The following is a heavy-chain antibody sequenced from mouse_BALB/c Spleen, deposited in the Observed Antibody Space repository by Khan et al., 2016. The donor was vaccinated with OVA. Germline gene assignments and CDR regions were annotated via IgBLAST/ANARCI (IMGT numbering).Heavy chain of an antibody. V-gene: IGHV1S137*01. Sequence: QVRLQRSGPELVRPGVSVKISCKGSGYTFTDYAMYWVKQSHAESLEWIGLISTYSGNTNYNQKFKGKATMTVDKSSTTAYMELARLTSEDSAIYYCARPAYDGYYDYWGQGTTLTVSS. CDR1: GYTFTDYA. CDR2: ISTYSGNT. J-gene: IGHJ2*01. CDR3: ARPAYDGYYDY. D-gene: IGHD2-3*01.